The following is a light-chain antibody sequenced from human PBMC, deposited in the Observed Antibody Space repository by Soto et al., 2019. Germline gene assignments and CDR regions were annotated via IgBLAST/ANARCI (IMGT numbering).Light chain of an antibody. J-gene: IGKJ1*01. CDR2: GAS. Sequence: EIVMTQSPATLSVSPGERVTLSCRASQSVSSNLAWYQQKLGQAPTLLIFGASSRATGIPDRFSGSGSGTDFTLTISGLQPEDFAVYYCQQYGTSPGTFGQGTKVDNK. CDR3: QQYGTSPGT. V-gene: IGKV3-20*01. CDR1: QSVSSN.